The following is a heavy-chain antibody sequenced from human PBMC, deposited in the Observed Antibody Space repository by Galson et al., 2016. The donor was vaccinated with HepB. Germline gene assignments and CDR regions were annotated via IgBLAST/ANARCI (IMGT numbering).Heavy chain of an antibody. J-gene: IGHJ6*02. D-gene: IGHD5-18*01. CDR2: ITWNGDAT. Sequence: SLRLSCAGSEDSFGDYMMHWVRQAPGKGLEWVSLITWNGDATYYADSVKGRFTISRDNAKNSLYLQMNSLRAEDTALYYCAKVDTAMVTYYYGMDVWGQGTTVTVSS. CDR3: AKVDTAMVTYYYGMDV. V-gene: IGHV3-43*01. CDR1: EDSFGDYM.